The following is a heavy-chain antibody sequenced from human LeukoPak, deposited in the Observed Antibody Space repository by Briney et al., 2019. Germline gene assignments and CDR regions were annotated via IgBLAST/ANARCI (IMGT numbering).Heavy chain of an antibody. CDR2: IWFDGKNE. Sequence: GSLRLSCAASGFTFSSYGMHWVRQAPGKGLEGVADIWFDGKNEHFADSVKGRFTISRDNSKNTMYLQINSLRAEDTAVYYCARDRHCANGVCHSPPGMDVWGQGTTVTVSS. J-gene: IGHJ6*02. D-gene: IGHD2-8*01. V-gene: IGHV3-33*01. CDR1: GFTFSSYG. CDR3: ARDRHCANGVCHSPPGMDV.